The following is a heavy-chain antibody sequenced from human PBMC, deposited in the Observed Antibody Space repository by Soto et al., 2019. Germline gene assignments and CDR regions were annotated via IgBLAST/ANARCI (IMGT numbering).Heavy chain of an antibody. CDR1: GYTFTSYD. J-gene: IGHJ2*01. V-gene: IGHV1-8*02. Sequence: ASEKVSCKASGYTFTSYDINWVRQATGQGLEWMGWMNPNSGNTGYAQKFQGRVTMTRKTSISTAYMELSSLRSEDTAVNYCAREGVEAAAGQSWYFELWGRGTLVTVSS. CDR3: AREGVEAAAGQSWYFEL. D-gene: IGHD6-13*01. CDR2: MNPNSGNT.